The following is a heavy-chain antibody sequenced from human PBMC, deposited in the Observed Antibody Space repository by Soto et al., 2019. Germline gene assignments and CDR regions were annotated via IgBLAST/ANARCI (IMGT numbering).Heavy chain of an antibody. D-gene: IGHD3-9*01. J-gene: IGHJ4*02. V-gene: IGHV3-48*01. CDR3: SRDDSDWFFN. CDR2: ISSSSSTI. Sequence: GGSLRLSCAASGFTFSSYSMNWVRQAPGKGLEWVSYISSSSSTIYYADSVKGRFTISRDDSKNTAYLQMNSLESEDTAVYYCSRDDSDWFFNWGRGTLVTVSS. CDR1: GFTFSSYS.